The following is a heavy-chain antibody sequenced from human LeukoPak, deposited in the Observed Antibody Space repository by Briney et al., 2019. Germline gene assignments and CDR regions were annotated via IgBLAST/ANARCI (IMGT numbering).Heavy chain of an antibody. J-gene: IGHJ5*02. V-gene: IGHV4-30-4*01. CDR2: IYYTGST. D-gene: IGHD3-10*01. CDR3: ARMKKYIAHGDSNWFDP. CDR1: GGSINSGDYY. Sequence: SETLSLTCTVSGGSINSGDYYWSWIRQTPGKGLEWIRYIYYTGSTYYNPSLKSRVIITIDTSKNQFSLKLTSVTAADTAVYYCARMKKYIAHGDSNWFDPWGQGTLVTVSS.